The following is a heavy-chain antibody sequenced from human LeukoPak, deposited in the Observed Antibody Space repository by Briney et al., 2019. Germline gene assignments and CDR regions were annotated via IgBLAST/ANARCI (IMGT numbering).Heavy chain of an antibody. D-gene: IGHD6-19*01. Sequence: SETLSLTCTVSGGSISSSSYYWGWIRQPPGKGLEWIGEINHSGSTNYNPSLKSRVTISVDTSKNQFSLKLSSVTAADTAVYYCARATPPPWYSSGWYYYYYYMDVWGKGTTVTVSS. J-gene: IGHJ6*03. V-gene: IGHV4-39*07. CDR3: ARATPPPWYSSGWYYYYYYMDV. CDR2: INHSGST. CDR1: GGSISSSSYY.